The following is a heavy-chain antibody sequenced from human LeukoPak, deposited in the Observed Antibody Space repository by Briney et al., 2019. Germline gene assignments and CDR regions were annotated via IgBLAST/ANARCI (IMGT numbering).Heavy chain of an antibody. J-gene: IGHJ4*02. D-gene: IGHD4-11*01. CDR1: GFTFKDYW. Sequence: GGSLRLSCAASGFTFKDYWMHWVRQVPGKGLVWVARIISVGSSASYADSVKGRFTMSRDNAKNTLYLQMNSLRAEDTAVYYCVRDSNYHPDCWGQGTLVTVSS. CDR2: IISVGSSA. V-gene: IGHV3-74*01. CDR3: VRDSNYHPDC.